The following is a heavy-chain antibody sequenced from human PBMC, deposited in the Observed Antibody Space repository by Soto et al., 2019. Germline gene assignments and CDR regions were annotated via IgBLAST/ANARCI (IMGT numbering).Heavy chain of an antibody. CDR3: AKTPGSPYDGSGYYYVPNNYYFDY. Sequence: PGGSLRLSCAASGFTFSSYWMSWVRQAPGKGLEWVANIKQDGSEKYYADSVKGRFTISRDNSKNMLYLQMSSLRAEDTAVYYCAKTPGSPYDGSGYYYVPNNYYFDYWGQGTLVTVS. CDR1: GFTFSSYW. J-gene: IGHJ4*02. D-gene: IGHD3-22*01. CDR2: IKQDGSEK. V-gene: IGHV3-7*03.